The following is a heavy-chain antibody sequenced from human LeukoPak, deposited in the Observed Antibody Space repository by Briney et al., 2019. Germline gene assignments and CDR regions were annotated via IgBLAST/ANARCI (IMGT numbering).Heavy chain of an antibody. Sequence: PGGSLRLSCAASGFTFSSYWMSWVRQAPGKGLEWEAKIKQDGSEKYYVDSVKGRFTISRDNAKNSLYLQMNTLRTEDTAVYYCGRDFDGYYYSAYYVDYWGQGTLVTVSS. V-gene: IGHV3-7*03. J-gene: IGHJ4*02. CDR3: GRDFDGYYYSAYYVDY. D-gene: IGHD5-24*01. CDR2: IKQDGSEK. CDR1: GFTFSSYW.